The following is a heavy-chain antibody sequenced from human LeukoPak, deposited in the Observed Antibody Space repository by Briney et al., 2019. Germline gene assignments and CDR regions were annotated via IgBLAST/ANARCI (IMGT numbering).Heavy chain of an antibody. Sequence: ASVKVSCKVSGYTLTELSIHWVRQAPGKGLEWMGGFDPEDGETIYAQKFQGRVTMTEDTSTDTAYMELSSLRSEDTAVYYCARDGLIAAAGTYYMDVWGKGTTVTVSS. J-gene: IGHJ6*03. CDR1: GYTLTELS. CDR2: FDPEDGET. V-gene: IGHV1-24*01. CDR3: ARDGLIAAAGTYYMDV. D-gene: IGHD6-13*01.